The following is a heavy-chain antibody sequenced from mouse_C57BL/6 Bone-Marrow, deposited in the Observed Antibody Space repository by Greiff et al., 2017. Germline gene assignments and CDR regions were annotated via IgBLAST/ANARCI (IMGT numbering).Heavy chain of an antibody. CDR3: ARFGGHPEGYAMDY. J-gene: IGHJ4*01. Sequence: EVKLMESGPELVKPGASVKISCKASGYSFTDYNMNWVKQSNGKSLEWIGVINPNYGTTSYNQKFKGKATLTVDQSSSTAYMQLNSLTSEDSAVYYCARFGGHPEGYAMDYWGQGTSVTVSS. CDR1: GYSFTDYN. CDR2: INPNYGTT. V-gene: IGHV1-39*01. D-gene: IGHD1-1*02.